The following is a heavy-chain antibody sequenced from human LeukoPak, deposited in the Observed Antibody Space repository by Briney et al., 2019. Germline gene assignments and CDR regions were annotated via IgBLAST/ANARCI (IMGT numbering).Heavy chain of an antibody. CDR1: GGSISRYY. J-gene: IGHJ3*02. D-gene: IGHD4-23*01. CDR3: ARDHSLYYGGNSYAFDI. Sequence: SETLSLTCTVSGGSISRYYWSWIRQPPGKGLEWIGYIYYSGSTNYNPSLKSRVTISVDTSKNQFSLKLSSVTAADTAVYYCARDHSLYYGGNSYAFDIWGQGTMVTVSS. CDR2: IYYSGST. V-gene: IGHV4-59*01.